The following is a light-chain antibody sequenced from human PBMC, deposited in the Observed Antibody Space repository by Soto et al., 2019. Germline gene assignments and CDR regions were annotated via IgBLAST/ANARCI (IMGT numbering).Light chain of an antibody. J-gene: IGKJ1*01. Sequence: DVQMTQSPSTLSGTVGDRVTITCRASRTISSWLAWYQQKPGKAPKLLTYKASTLKSGVPSRFSGSGSGTEFTLTISSLQPDDFATYYCQHYNSYSEAFGQRAKVDI. CDR1: RTISSW. V-gene: IGKV1-5*03. CDR3: QHYNSYSEA. CDR2: KAS.